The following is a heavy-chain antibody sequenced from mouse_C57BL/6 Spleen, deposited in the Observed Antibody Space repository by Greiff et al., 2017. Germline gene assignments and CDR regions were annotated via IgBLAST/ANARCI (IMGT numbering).Heavy chain of an antibody. V-gene: IGHV14-1*01. CDR3: NYDYEAWFAY. CDR1: GFNIKDYY. D-gene: IGHD2-4*01. J-gene: IGHJ3*01. CDR2: IDPEDGDT. Sequence: VQLQQSGAELVRPGASVKLSCTASGFNIKDYYMHWVKQRPEQGLEWIGRIDPEDGDTEYAPKFQGKATMTADTSSNPAYLQLSSLTSEDTAVYYCNYDYEAWFAYWGQGTLVTVSA.